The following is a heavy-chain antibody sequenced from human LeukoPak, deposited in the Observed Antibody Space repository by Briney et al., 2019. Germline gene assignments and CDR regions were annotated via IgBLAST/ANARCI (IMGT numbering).Heavy chain of an antibody. CDR2: IKQDGSEK. D-gene: IGHD6-19*01. CDR1: GFTSSSYW. J-gene: IGHJ4*02. Sequence: GGSLRLSCAASGFTSSSYWMSWVRQAPGKGLGWVANIKQDGSEKYYVDSVKGRFTISRDNAKNSLYLQMNSLRAEDTAVYYCARDRGSSGWYEFDYWGQGTLVTVSS. CDR3: ARDRGSSGWYEFDY. V-gene: IGHV3-7*01.